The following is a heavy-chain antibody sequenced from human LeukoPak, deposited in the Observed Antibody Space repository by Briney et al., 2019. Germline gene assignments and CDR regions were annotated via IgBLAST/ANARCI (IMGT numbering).Heavy chain of an antibody. CDR1: GLTFSSYG. J-gene: IGHJ4*02. CDR3: AKDSPSGSYSNGVDY. V-gene: IGHV3-30*18. Sequence: GVSLRLSCAASGLTFSSYGMHWVRQAPGKGLEWVAVISYDGSNKYYADSVKGRFTISRDNSKNTLYLQMNSLRAEDTAVYYCAKDSPSGSYSNGVDYWGQGTLVTVSS. D-gene: IGHD1-26*01. CDR2: ISYDGSNK.